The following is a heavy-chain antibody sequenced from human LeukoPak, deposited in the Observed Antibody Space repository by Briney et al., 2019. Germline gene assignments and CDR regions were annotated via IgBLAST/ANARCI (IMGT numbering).Heavy chain of an antibody. CDR1: GFVFSDYY. V-gene: IGHV3-11*01. Sequence: GGSLRLSCAASGFVFSDYYMSWIRQAPGKGLEWISYINRGGTNTHYADSVRGRFSISRDNAKNSLFLQMNSLSAEDTAIYYCARDGAGLDPWGQGVLVTVSS. CDR3: ARDGAGLDP. J-gene: IGHJ5*02. CDR2: INRGGTNT.